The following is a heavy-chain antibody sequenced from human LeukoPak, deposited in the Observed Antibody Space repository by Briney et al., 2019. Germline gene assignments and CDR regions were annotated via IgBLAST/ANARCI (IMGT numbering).Heavy chain of an antibody. V-gene: IGHV4-59*01. CDR3: ARGRSHFDF. Sequence: KSSETLSLTCTVSGGSISTYYWSWIRQPPGKGLEWIGYIYYSGSTYYNPSLKSRVTISLDTSKNQFSVKLSSVTAADTAVYYCARGRSHFDFWGQGTLVTVSS. CDR2: IYYSGST. J-gene: IGHJ4*02. CDR1: GGSISTYY. D-gene: IGHD2-15*01.